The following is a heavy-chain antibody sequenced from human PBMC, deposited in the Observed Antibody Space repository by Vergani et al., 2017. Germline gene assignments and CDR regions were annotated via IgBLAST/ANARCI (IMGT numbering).Heavy chain of an antibody. CDR3: AKDRAWTYSSGSNWFDP. D-gene: IGHD6-19*01. CDR1: GITFWKFG. CDR2: ISWNSGAV. V-gene: IGHV3-9*01. Sequence: EVQLLEFGGGLVKPGGSLRLSCEASGITFWKFGMHWVRQGPGKGLEWVSGISWNSGAVDYADSVRGRFTISRDNSKNTLYLQMNSLRAEDTAVYYCAKDRAWTYSSGSNWFDPWGQGTLVTVSS. J-gene: IGHJ5*02.